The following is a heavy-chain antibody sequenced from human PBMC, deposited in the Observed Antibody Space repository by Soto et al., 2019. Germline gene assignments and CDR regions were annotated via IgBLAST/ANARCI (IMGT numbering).Heavy chain of an antibody. CDR1: GGSISSYY. J-gene: IGHJ4*02. CDR3: ARGSYYFDY. CDR2: IYYSGST. Sequence: PSETLSLTCTVSGGSISSYYWSWIRQPPGKGLEWIAYIYYSGSTHYNPSLNRRVPISVDLSNNQFSLSVSLLTAAATATYYCARGSYYFDYWGQGTLVTAPQ. V-gene: IGHV4-59*01.